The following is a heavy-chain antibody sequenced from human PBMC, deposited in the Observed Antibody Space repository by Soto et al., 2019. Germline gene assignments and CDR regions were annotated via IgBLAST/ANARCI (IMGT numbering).Heavy chain of an antibody. Sequence: PSETLSLTCAVYGGSFSGYYWSWIRHPPGKGLEWIGYIYYSGSTNYNPSLKSRVTISVDTSKNQFSLKLSSVTAADTAVYYCARGKVEGSGSYAEYYYYYYMDVWGKGTTVTVSS. CDR2: IYYSGST. J-gene: IGHJ6*03. CDR1: GGSFSGYY. D-gene: IGHD3-10*01. V-gene: IGHV4-59*01. CDR3: ARGKVEGSGSYAEYYYYYYMDV.